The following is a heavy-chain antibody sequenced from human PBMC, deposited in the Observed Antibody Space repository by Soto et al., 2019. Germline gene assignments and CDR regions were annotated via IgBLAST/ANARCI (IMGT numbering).Heavy chain of an antibody. CDR2: INPSCGRT. CDR1: GMSFSTYY. D-gene: IGHD3-22*01. J-gene: IGHJ4*02. CDR3: EGLYNYDSSGYYDY. Sequence: XSGKVSGNASGMSFSTYYMDWVRQGPGQGLEWMGIINPSCGRTTYAQKFQGRVTMTRDTSTSTFHMELSSLTSEDTAVYYCEGLYNYDSSGYYDYWGQGTLVTVSS. V-gene: IGHV1-46*01.